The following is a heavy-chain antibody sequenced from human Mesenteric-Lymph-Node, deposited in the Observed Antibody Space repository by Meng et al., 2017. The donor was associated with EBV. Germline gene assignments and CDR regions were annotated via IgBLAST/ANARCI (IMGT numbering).Heavy chain of an antibody. CDR3: ARALYSGYDYFD. Sequence: QVHFQASGPGFVKPSPTLSLTCGVSVDSISGGGYYWSLSRQPPGKGLEWIGYISYSGNTYYNTSLKSRLTISLDTSKNQFSLKLKSVTAADTAVYHCARALYSGYDYFDWGQGTLVTVSS. J-gene: IGHJ1*01. CDR2: ISYSGNT. D-gene: IGHD5-12*01. CDR1: VDSISGGGYY. V-gene: IGHV4-30-4*01.